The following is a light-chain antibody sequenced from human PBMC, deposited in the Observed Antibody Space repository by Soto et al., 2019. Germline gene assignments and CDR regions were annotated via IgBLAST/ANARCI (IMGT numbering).Light chain of an antibody. Sequence: AIRMTQSPSSFSASTGDRVPITCRASQGISSYLAWYQQKPGKAPKLLIYAASTLQSGVPSRFSGSGSGTDFTLTISCLQSEDFATYYCQQYYSYPPTFGQGTRLEI. CDR1: QGISSY. J-gene: IGKJ5*01. CDR2: AAS. CDR3: QQYYSYPPT. V-gene: IGKV1-8*01.